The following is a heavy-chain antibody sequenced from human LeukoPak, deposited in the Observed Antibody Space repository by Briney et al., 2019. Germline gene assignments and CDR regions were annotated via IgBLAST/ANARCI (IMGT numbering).Heavy chain of an antibody. D-gene: IGHD2-21*02. CDR3: ARGSGIVVVTAIYYYGMDV. Sequence: SETLSLTCAVYGGSFSGYYWSWIRQPPGKGLEWIGEINHSGSTNYNPSLKSRVTISVDTSKNQFSLKLCSVTAADTAVYYCARGSGIVVVTAIYYYGMDVWGQGTTVTVSS. CDR1: GGSFSGYY. J-gene: IGHJ6*02. V-gene: IGHV4-34*01. CDR2: INHSGST.